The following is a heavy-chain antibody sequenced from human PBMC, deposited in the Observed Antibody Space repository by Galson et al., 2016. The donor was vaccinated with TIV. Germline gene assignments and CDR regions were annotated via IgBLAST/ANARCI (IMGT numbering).Heavy chain of an antibody. V-gene: IGHV1-69*06. Sequence: SVKVSCKASGGSFMNYAVSWVRQAPGQGLEWMGRIIPIFGTGNYAQKFQGRVTITADIFQSTAYMELSSLTSDDTAVYYCAGPPTCVNVYHYYMDVWGKGTAVTVSS. J-gene: IGHJ6*03. CDR3: AGPPTCVNVYHYYMDV. CDR2: IIPIFGTG. CDR1: GGSFMNYA.